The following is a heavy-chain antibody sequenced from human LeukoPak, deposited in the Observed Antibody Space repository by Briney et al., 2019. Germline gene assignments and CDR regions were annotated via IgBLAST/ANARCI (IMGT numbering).Heavy chain of an antibody. Sequence: GGSLRLSCAASGFNFGDYFMSWIRQAPGKGLEWVAFINGPSDNIRYADSVEGRFTISRDNVKNSLYLQMHSLRIEDTAVYYCARDLDSGYMKYGYNPNGYYGMDVWGQGTTVTVSS. D-gene: IGHD5-12*01. V-gene: IGHV3-11*01. CDR1: GFNFGDYF. J-gene: IGHJ6*02. CDR2: INGPSDNI. CDR3: ARDLDSGYMKYGYNPNGYYGMDV.